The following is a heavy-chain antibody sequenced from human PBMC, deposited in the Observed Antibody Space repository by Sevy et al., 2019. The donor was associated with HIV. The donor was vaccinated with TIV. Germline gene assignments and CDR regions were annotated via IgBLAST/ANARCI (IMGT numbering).Heavy chain of an antibody. D-gene: IGHD3-3*01. Sequence: GGSVRLSCAASGFTFDDYGMSWVRQAPGKGLEWVSGINWNGGSTGYADSVKGRFTISRDNAKNSLYLQMNSLRAEDTALYHCARDGPYYDFWSGYPRGGYYYYYMDVWGKGTTVTVSS. J-gene: IGHJ6*03. CDR1: GFTFDDYG. V-gene: IGHV3-20*01. CDR2: INWNGGST. CDR3: ARDGPYYDFWSGYPRGGYYYYYMDV.